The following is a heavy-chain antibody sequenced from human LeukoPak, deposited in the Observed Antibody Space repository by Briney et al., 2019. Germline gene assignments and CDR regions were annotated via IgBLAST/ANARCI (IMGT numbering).Heavy chain of an antibody. CDR3: ARDKYDSGGLPSY. CDR1: GFTFNSYS. V-gene: IGHV3-48*01. D-gene: IGHD3-22*01. J-gene: IGHJ4*02. Sequence: PGGSLRLSCATSGFTFNSYSMSWVRQAPGKGLQWVSYISSTTTFIYYADSVKGRFTISRDSVKNSLYLQMNSLRAEDTAVYYCARDKYDSGGLPSYWGQGTLVTVSS. CDR2: ISSTTTFI.